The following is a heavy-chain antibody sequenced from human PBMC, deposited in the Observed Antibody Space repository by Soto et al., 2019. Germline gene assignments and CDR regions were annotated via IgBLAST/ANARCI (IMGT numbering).Heavy chain of an antibody. D-gene: IGHD2-21*02. CDR2: INPGSGNT. V-gene: IGHV1-3*01. Sequence: ASVKVSCKASGYTFTSYAMHWVRQAPGQRLEWMGWINPGSGNTKYSQKFQGRVTITRDTSASTAYMDLSNLRSEDTAVYYCASFNTVRVVTAMPLWGQGTMVTVSS. CDR1: GYTFTSYA. CDR3: ASFNTVRVVTAMPL. J-gene: IGHJ3*01.